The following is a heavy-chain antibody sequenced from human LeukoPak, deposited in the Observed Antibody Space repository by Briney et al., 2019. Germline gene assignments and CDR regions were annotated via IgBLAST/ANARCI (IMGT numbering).Heavy chain of an antibody. J-gene: IGHJ4*02. CDR2: IVVGSGNT. CDR1: GFTFTSSA. D-gene: IGHD3-22*01. CDR3: AAADYDSSGPNFDY. V-gene: IGHV1-58*01. Sequence: GTSVTVSCKASGFTFTSSAVQWVRQARGQRLEWIGWIVVGSGNTNYAQKFQERVTITRDMSTSTAYMELSSLRSEDTAVYYCAAADYDSSGPNFDYWGQGTLVTVSS.